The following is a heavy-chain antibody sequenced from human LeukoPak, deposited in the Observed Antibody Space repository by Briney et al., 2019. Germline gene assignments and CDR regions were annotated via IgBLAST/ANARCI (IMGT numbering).Heavy chain of an antibody. J-gene: IGHJ4*02. V-gene: IGHV1-18*04. D-gene: IGHD2-2*01. Sequence: GASVKVSCKASGYTFTSYGISWVRQAPGQGLEWMGWISAYNGNTNHAQKLQGRVTMTTDTSTSTAYMELRSLRSDDTAVYYCARDSLGYCSSTSCSIPHYWGQGTLVTVSS. CDR3: ARDSLGYCSSTSCSIPHY. CDR2: ISAYNGNT. CDR1: GYTFTSYG.